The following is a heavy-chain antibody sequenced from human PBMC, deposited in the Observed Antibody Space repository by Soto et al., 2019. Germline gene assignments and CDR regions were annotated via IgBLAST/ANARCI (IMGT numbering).Heavy chain of an antibody. D-gene: IGHD3-16*02. V-gene: IGHV3-30*03. CDR2: ISYDGSNK. J-gene: IGHJ4*02. CDR1: GFTFSSYG. Sequence: QVQLVESGGAVVQPGKSLRLSCAASGFTFSSYGMYWIRQAPGKGLEWVAAISYDGSNKFHADSVKGRFTISRDNSQNTLYLQMNSLSTEDTAVYYCARESVSGTYRFDSWGQGTLVTVSS. CDR3: ARESVSGTYRFDS.